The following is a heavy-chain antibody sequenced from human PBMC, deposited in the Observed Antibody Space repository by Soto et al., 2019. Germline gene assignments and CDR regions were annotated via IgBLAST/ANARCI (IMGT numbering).Heavy chain of an antibody. D-gene: IGHD3-10*01. CDR3: ARSMVRGMVRWLFDYMDV. Sequence: SETLSLTCTVSGGSISSYYWSWIRQPPGKGLEWIGYIYYSGSTNYNPSLKSRVTISVDTSKNQFSLKLSSVTAADTAVYYCARSMVRGMVRWLFDYMDVWGKGTTVTVSS. J-gene: IGHJ6*03. CDR2: IYYSGST. V-gene: IGHV4-59*01. CDR1: GGSISSYY.